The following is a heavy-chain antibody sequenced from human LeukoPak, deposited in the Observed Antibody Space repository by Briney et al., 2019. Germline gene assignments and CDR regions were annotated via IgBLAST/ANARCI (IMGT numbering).Heavy chain of an antibody. Sequence: GGSLRLSFEASEFTFRSYSLTWFRKPPGKGLDWVSSISSSSSYIYYADSVKGRFTISRDNAKNSLYLQMNSLRAEDTAVYYCARADYYGPPDYWGQGTLVTVSS. D-gene: IGHD3-10*01. V-gene: IGHV3-21*01. CDR1: EFTFRSYS. J-gene: IGHJ4*02. CDR2: ISSSSSYI. CDR3: ARADYYGPPDY.